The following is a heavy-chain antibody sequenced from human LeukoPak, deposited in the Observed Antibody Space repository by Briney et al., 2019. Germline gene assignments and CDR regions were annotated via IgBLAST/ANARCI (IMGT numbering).Heavy chain of an antibody. CDR2: ISAYNGNT. CDR3: ARVSGYYGSGSYYNPFDY. D-gene: IGHD3-10*01. Sequence: ASVKVSCKASGYTFTSYGISWVRQAPGQGLEWMGWISAYNGNTNYAQKLQGRVTMTTDPSTSTAYMELRSLRSDDTAVYYCARVSGYYGSGSYYNPFDYWGQGTLVTVSS. V-gene: IGHV1-18*01. J-gene: IGHJ4*02. CDR1: GYTFTSYG.